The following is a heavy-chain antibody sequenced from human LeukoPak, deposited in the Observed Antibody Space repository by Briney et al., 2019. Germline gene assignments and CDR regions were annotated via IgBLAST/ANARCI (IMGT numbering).Heavy chain of an antibody. J-gene: IGHJ4*02. V-gene: IGHV4-59*08. Sequence: SETLSLTCTVSGGSISSYYWSWIRQPPGKGLEWIGYIYYSGSTNYNPSLKSRVTISVDTSKNQFSLKLSSVTAADTAMYYCARHAAVRYSGYELSFDYWGQGTLVTVSS. CDR3: ARHAAVRYSGYELSFDY. CDR1: GGSISSYY. CDR2: IYYSGST. D-gene: IGHD5-12*01.